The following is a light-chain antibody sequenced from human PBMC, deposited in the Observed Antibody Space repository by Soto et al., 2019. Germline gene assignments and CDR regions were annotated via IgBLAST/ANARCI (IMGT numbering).Light chain of an antibody. V-gene: IGKV3-20*01. Sequence: IVLTQSPGTLSLSPGERATLSCRASQSVSSDYLAWYQQNPGHAPRLLIYGASSRATGIPDRFSGSGSGTDFTPPISSLEPADFAVYYCQQYGTSPRITFGQGTRLEIK. CDR1: QSVSSDY. J-gene: IGKJ5*01. CDR3: QQYGTSPRIT. CDR2: GAS.